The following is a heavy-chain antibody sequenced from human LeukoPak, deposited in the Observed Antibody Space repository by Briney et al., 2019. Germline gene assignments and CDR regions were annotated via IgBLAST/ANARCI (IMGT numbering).Heavy chain of an antibody. J-gene: IGHJ5*02. V-gene: IGHV4-59*01. CDR2: IYYSGST. D-gene: IGHD6-13*01. CDR1: GGSISSYY. CDR3: ARGSIAAAEGSHWFDP. Sequence: KPSETLSLTCTVSGGSISSYYWSWIRQPPGKGLEWIGYIYYSGSTYYNPSLKSRVTISVDTSKNQFSLRLNSVTAADTAVYYCARGSIAAAEGSHWFDPWGQGTLVTVSS.